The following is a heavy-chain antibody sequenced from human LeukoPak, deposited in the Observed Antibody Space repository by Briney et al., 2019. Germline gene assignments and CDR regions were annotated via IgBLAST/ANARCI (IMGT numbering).Heavy chain of an antibody. J-gene: IGHJ4*02. D-gene: IGHD2-21*01. Sequence: GGSLRLSCAASGFTFSSYGMSWVRQAPGEGLEWVSAISGSGANTYYADSVKGRFTISRDNSKNTLYLQMNSLRAEDTAVYYCAGVPVFQPYYYFGYWGQGTLVTVSS. CDR3: AGVPVFQPYYYFGY. CDR1: GFTFSSYG. CDR2: ISGSGANT. V-gene: IGHV3-23*01.